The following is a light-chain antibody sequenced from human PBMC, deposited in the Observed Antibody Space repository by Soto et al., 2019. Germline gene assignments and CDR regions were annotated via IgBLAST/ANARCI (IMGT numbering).Light chain of an antibody. Sequence: DRVITQSPDALAFSLGERATINCKCSRSVLYKSNNKNHLAWYQQKPGQPPQLIIYWASTRESGVPERFSGSGSGTDFTLTISSLEAEDVAFYWCQQYFDVPFTFGGGTKVDIK. V-gene: IGKV4-1*01. CDR1: RSVLYKSNNKNH. CDR2: WAS. J-gene: IGKJ4*01. CDR3: QQYFDVPFT.